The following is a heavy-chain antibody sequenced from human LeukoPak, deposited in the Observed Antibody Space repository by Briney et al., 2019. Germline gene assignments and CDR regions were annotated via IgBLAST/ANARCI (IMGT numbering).Heavy chain of an antibody. CDR1: GFTVSSSY. CDR3: ARAAGDRIGYHDL. V-gene: IGHV3-53*01. J-gene: IGHJ2*01. CDR2: LYSGGDI. Sequence: GGSLRLSCAASGFTVSSSYMSWVRQAPGKGLEWVSVLYSGGDIYYAGSVKGRFTISRDNSKNTLYLQMNSLRAEDTAVYYCARAAGDRIGYHDLWGRGTLVTVSS. D-gene: IGHD7-27*01.